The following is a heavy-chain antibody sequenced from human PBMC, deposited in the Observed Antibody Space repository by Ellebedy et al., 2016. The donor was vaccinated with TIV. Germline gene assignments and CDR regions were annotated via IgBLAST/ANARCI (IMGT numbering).Heavy chain of an antibody. CDR3: AKSPSRKPGLVDS. D-gene: IGHD1-14*01. CDR2: ISSTGYYI. CDR1: GFIFNHYS. J-gene: IGHJ4*02. Sequence: GESLKISCAASGFIFNHYSMNWVRQAPGKGLAWISSISSTGYYIYYADSVKGRFTISRDDAKNTLYLQMNSLRAEDTAVYYCAKSPSRKPGLVDSWGQGTLVTVSS. V-gene: IGHV3-21*04.